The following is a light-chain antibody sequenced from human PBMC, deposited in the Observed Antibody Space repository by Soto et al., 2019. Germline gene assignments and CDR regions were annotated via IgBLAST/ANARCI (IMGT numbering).Light chain of an antibody. CDR1: QSISHF. J-gene: IGKJ1*01. V-gene: IGKV3-11*01. Sequence: EIVLAQSPTTLSLSPGERATLSCRASQSISHFLDWYQQRPGQAPRLLIYDASNRATGIPTRFSGSGPETDFTLTISSLEPEDFAVYYCQQRSTRPPITFGQGTKVDI. CDR2: DAS. CDR3: QQRSTRPPIT.